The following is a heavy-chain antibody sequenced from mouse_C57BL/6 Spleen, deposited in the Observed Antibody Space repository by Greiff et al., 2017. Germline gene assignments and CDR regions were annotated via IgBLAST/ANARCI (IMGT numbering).Heavy chain of an antibody. CDR1: GFTFSNYA. D-gene: IGHD3-2*02. CDR3: TGLRLREDY. J-gene: IGHJ2*01. Sequence: EVQLVESGGGLVQPGGSMKLSCVASGFTFSNYAMYWVRQSPEKGLEWVAQIRLKSNNYSTHYAVSVKGRFTISRDDSKRSVYLQMTNLRAEDTGIYYCTGLRLREDYWGQGTTLTVSS. CDR2: IRLKSNNYST. V-gene: IGHV6-3*01.